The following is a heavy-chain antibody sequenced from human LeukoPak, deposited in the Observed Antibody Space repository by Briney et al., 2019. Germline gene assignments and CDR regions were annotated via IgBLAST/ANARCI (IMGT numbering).Heavy chain of an antibody. CDR2: IYYSGST. D-gene: IGHD3-10*01. Sequence: SETLSLTCTVSGGSISSYYWSWIRQPPGKGLEWIGYIYYSGSTNYNPSLKSRVTISVDTSKNQFSLKLSSVTAADTAVYYCARGDYHGSGSNYKSALDPWGQGTLVTVSS. CDR3: ARGDYHGSGSNYKSALDP. V-gene: IGHV4-59*01. CDR1: GGSISSYY. J-gene: IGHJ5*02.